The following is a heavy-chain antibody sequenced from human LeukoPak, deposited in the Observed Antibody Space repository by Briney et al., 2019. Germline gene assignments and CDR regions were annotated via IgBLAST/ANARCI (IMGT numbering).Heavy chain of an antibody. CDR1: GFTFSNYG. Sequence: GGSVRLSCAASGFTFSNYGMHWVRQAPGKGLEWVAFIQYDGTNKYYADSVKGRFTISRDNSKNTLYLQMNSLRAEDTAVYYCAREGDYYDSSGYYYNVVDYWGQGTLVTVSS. CDR3: AREGDYYDSSGYYYNVVDY. V-gene: IGHV3-30*02. J-gene: IGHJ4*02. CDR2: IQYDGTNK. D-gene: IGHD3-22*01.